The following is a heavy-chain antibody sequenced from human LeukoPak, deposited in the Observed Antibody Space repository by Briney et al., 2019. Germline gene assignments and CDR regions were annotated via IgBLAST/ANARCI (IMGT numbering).Heavy chain of an antibody. CDR1: GYTFTGYY. V-gene: IGHV1-46*01. D-gene: IGHD3-22*01. CDR2: INPSGGST. Sequence: ASMKVSCKASGYTFTGYYIHWVRQAPGQGLEWMGIINPSGGSTTYAQKFQGRVTMTRDTSTSTVYMELSSLRSEDTALYYCARGDVYDSSVYNWFDPWGQGTLVIVSS. CDR3: ARGDVYDSSVYNWFDP. J-gene: IGHJ5*02.